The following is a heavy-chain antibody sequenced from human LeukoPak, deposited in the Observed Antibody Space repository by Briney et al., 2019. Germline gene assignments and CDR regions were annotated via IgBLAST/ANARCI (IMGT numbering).Heavy chain of an antibody. CDR3: AIGRVVPAAIDVYYYYMDV. D-gene: IGHD2-2*02. V-gene: IGHV1-69*13. CDR1: GGTFSSYA. CDR2: IIPIFGTA. J-gene: IGHJ6*03. Sequence: SVKVSCKASGGTFSSYAISWVRQAPGQGLEWMGGIIPIFGTANYAQKFQGRVTITADESTSTAYMELSSLRSEDTAVYYCAIGRVVPAAIDVYYYYMDVWGKGTTVTVSS.